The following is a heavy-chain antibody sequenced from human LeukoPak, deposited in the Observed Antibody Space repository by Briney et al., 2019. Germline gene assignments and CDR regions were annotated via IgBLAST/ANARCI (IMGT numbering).Heavy chain of an antibody. CDR3: TRVGYIDEGIDS. Sequence: RGSLRLSWVASGFSSSSYWMSWVCQAPGKGRGWVANIKQDGSKKSYVDSVKGRFTISRENAKKSLCLQMNSVRAENPGMYFCTRVGYIDEGIDSWGQGTLVTVSS. CDR1: GFSSSSYW. D-gene: IGHD5-18*01. CDR2: IKQDGSKK. V-gene: IGHV3-7*04. J-gene: IGHJ4*02.